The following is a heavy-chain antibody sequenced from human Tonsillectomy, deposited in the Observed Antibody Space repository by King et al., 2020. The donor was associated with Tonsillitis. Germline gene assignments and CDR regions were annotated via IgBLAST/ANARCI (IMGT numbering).Heavy chain of an antibody. Sequence: QLQESGPGLVKPSETLSLSCTVSGGSVSSSLFYWGWIRQPPGKGLEWIGSIYFGGITYYNPSRSSRVTISVDTSKSQFSLKLRSVTAADSAVYYCATHNTTILYFDSWGRGTLVTVSS. CDR2: IYFGGIT. CDR3: ATHNTTILYFDS. J-gene: IGHJ4*02. D-gene: IGHD1-14*01. V-gene: IGHV4-39*01. CDR1: GGSVSSSLFY.